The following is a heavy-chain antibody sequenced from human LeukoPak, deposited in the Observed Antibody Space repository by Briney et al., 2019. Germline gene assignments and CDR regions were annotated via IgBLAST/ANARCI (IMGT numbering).Heavy chain of an antibody. CDR2: ISYDGGGK. J-gene: IGHJ5*02. CDR1: GSTFSSQG. Sequence: PGGSLRLSCVASGSTFSSQGMHCVRQAPGKGPEWVATISYDGGGKYYADSVKGRFTISRDNSKNTLYLQMNSLRTDDTAVYYCAKPGYCSGRGCLNWFDPWSQGTLVTVSS. V-gene: IGHV3-30*18. CDR3: AKPGYCSGRGCLNWFDP. D-gene: IGHD2-15*01.